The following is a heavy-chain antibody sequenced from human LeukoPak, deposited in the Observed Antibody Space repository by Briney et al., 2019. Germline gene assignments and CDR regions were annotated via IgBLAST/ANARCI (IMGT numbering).Heavy chain of an antibody. CDR1: GGFISSYY. CDR3: AREGWSGPFDY. V-gene: IGHV4-59*01. Sequence: PSETLSLTCTVSGGFISSYYWSWIRQPPGKGLEWIGYIYYSGSTNYNPSLKSRVTISVDTSKNQFSLKLSSVTAADTAVYYCAREGWSGPFDYWGQGTLVTVSS. J-gene: IGHJ4*02. CDR2: IYYSGST. D-gene: IGHD6-19*01.